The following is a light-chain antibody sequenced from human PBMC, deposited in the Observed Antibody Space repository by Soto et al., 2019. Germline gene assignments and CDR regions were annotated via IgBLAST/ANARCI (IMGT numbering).Light chain of an antibody. V-gene: IGLV2-14*01. CDR3: NSYTSSTTPAV. CDR2: NVI. Sequence: QSALTQPASVSGSPGQSIAISCSGTSSDVGGYAFVSWYQQHPGKAPKLIIYNVINRPSGVSHRFSGSKSGNTASLTISGLQAEDEAVYYFNSYTSSTTPAVFGGGTKLTVL. J-gene: IGLJ2*01. CDR1: SSDVGGYAF.